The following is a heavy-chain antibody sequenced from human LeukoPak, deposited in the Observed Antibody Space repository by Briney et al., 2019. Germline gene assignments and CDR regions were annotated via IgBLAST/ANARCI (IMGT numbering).Heavy chain of an antibody. Sequence: GSLRLSCAASGFTFSSYAMHWVRQAPGKGLEWVAVISYDGSNKYYADSVKGRFTISRDNSKNTLYLQMNSLRAEDTAVYYCARSIQLWEPFDYWGQGTLVTVSS. V-gene: IGHV3-30-3*01. CDR2: ISYDGSNK. D-gene: IGHD5-18*01. J-gene: IGHJ4*02. CDR1: GFTFSSYA. CDR3: ARSIQLWEPFDY.